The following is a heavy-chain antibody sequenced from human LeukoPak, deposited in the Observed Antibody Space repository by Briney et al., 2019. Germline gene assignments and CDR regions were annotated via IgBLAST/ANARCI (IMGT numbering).Heavy chain of an antibody. J-gene: IGHJ3*02. CDR2: IYPGDSDT. V-gene: IGHV5-51*01. CDR3: ARGVEQWLSHDAFNI. CDR1: GYSFTTYW. D-gene: IGHD6-19*01. Sequence: PGESLKISCKGSGYSFTTYWIGWVRQMPGKGLERMGIIYPGDSDTRYSPSFQGQVTMSVDKSLSTAYLQWSSLKASDTAMYYCARGVEQWLSHDAFNIWGQGTMVTVSS.